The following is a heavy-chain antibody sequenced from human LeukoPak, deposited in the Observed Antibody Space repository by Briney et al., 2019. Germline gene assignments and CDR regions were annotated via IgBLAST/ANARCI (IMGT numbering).Heavy chain of an antibody. Sequence: GGSLRLSCAASGFTFSSYDMSWVRQAPGKGLEWVSTISASGGSTYYADSLKGRFTVSRDNSKNTLYLQMNSLRAEDTAVYYCANSVRYSYYWGQGTLVTVSS. CDR1: GFTFSSYD. J-gene: IGHJ4*02. CDR2: ISASGGST. CDR3: ANSVRYSYY. V-gene: IGHV3-23*01. D-gene: IGHD3-9*01.